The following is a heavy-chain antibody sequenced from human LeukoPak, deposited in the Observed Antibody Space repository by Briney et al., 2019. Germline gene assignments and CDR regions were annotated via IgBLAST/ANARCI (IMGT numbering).Heavy chain of an antibody. CDR1: GGSFSGYY. Sequence: SETLSLTCAVYGGSFSGYYWSWIRQPPGKGLEWIGEINHSGSTNYNPSLKSRVTISVDTSKNQFSLKLSSVTAADTAVFYCAIAYGDLIPYFDYWGQGTLVTASS. V-gene: IGHV4-34*01. J-gene: IGHJ4*02. CDR2: INHSGST. D-gene: IGHD3-16*01. CDR3: AIAYGDLIPYFDY.